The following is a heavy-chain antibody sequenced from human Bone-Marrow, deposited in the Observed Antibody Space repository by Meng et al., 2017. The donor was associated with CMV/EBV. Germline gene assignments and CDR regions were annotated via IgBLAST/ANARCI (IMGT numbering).Heavy chain of an antibody. J-gene: IGHJ6*02. CDR2: ISAYNGNT. D-gene: IGHD3-3*01. V-gene: IGHV1-18*01. CDR3: ARSGLDYDFWSGYYNRYYGMDV. CDR1: GYTFTSYG. Sequence: ASVKVSCKDSGYTFTSYGISWVRQAPGQGLEWMGWISAYNGNTNYAQKLQGRVTMTTDTSTSTAYMELRSLRSDDTAVYYCARSGLDYDFWSGYYNRYYGMDVWGQGTTVTVSS.